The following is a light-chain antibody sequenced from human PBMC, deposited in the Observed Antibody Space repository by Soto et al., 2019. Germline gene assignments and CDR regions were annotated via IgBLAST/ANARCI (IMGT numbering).Light chain of an antibody. CDR1: QSVSSNF. J-gene: IGKJ5*01. V-gene: IGKV3-20*01. Sequence: EIVLTQSTGTLSLSPGERATLSCRASQSVSSNFLAWYQQKPGQAPRLLIYGASRRATGIPDRFSGSGSGTDFTLTISRLESEDFALYYCQHYGSSPSTFGQGTRLEIK. CDR2: GAS. CDR3: QHYGSSPST.